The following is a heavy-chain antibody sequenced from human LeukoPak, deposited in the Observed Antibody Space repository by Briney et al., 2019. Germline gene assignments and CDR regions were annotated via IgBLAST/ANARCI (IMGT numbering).Heavy chain of an antibody. CDR2: IYYSGST. Sequence: MPSETLSLTCTVSGGSIRGYYWSWIRQPPGKGLEWIGYIYYSGSTDYNPSLKSRVTIAVDTSKNQFSLNLNSVPAADTAVYYCARFLSITLVRGGRYYYMDVWGKGTTVTVSS. D-gene: IGHD3-10*01. V-gene: IGHV4-59*01. CDR3: ARFLSITLVRGGRYYYMDV. CDR1: GGSIRGYY. J-gene: IGHJ6*03.